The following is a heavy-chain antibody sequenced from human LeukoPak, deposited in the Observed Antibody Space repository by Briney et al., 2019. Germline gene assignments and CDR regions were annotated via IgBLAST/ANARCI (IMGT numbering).Heavy chain of an antibody. CDR2: ISGNGGRT. J-gene: IGHJ4*02. Sequence: GGSLRLSCAAAGFTFNTYAMSWVRQAPGKGLEWVAAISGNGGRTYYRDSVKGQFTISRDNPKNTLYLLMNSLSAEDTALYYCAKEQTSSGYFDYWGQGTLVSVSS. D-gene: IGHD3-10*01. CDR1: GFTFNTYA. CDR3: AKEQTSSGYFDY. V-gene: IGHV3-23*01.